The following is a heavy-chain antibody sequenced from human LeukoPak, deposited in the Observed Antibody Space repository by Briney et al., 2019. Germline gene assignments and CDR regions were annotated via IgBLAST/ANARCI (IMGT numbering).Heavy chain of an antibody. CDR2: ITGVVATT. CDR1: GFTFYSYA. V-gene: IGHV3-23*01. CDR3: ASRPRTGIGPLDY. Sequence: PGGSLRLSSAASGFTFYSYAMSGVRQAPGKGLELVSSITGVVATTYSADSVKGRFTNSRENSKNTLYLHMNSLKADETAVYYCASRPRTGIGPLDYWGQGILVTVSS. D-gene: IGHD2-8*02. J-gene: IGHJ4*02.